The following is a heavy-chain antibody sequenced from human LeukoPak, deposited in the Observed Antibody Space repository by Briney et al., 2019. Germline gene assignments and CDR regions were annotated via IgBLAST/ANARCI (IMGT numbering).Heavy chain of an antibody. Sequence: ASVKVSCKASGGTFSSYAISWVRQAPGQGLEWMGWMNPNSGNTGYAQKFQGRVTMARNTSISTAYMELSSLRSEDTAVYYCARGRYGAFDIWGQGTMVTVSS. CDR3: ARGRYGAFDI. D-gene: IGHD3-9*01. CDR2: MNPNSGNT. V-gene: IGHV1-8*02. CDR1: GGTFSSYA. J-gene: IGHJ3*02.